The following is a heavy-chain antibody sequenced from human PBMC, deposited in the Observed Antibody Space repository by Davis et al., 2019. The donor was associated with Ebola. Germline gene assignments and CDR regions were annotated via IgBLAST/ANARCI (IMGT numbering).Heavy chain of an antibody. V-gene: IGHV3-73*01. CDR1: GFTFSGSA. J-gene: IGHJ4*02. Sequence: PGGSLRLSCAASGFTFSGSAMHWVRQASGKGLEWVGRIRSKANSYATAYAASVKGRFTISRDDSKNTAYLQMNSLKTEDTAVYYCTRHADSSGYRNDYWGQGTLVTVSS. CDR2: IRSKANSYAT. D-gene: IGHD3-22*01. CDR3: TRHADSSGYRNDY.